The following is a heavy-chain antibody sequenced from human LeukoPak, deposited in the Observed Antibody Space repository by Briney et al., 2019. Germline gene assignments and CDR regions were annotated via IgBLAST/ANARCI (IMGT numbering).Heavy chain of an antibody. Sequence: PSETLSLTCTVSGGSISTYYWSWIRQPPGKGLEWIGYVYYSGSADYNPSLNSRVTISVDTSKNQFSLNLTSVTAADTAVYYCARGGWYYFDYCGQGTPVTVSS. D-gene: IGHD6-19*01. CDR2: VYYSGSA. V-gene: IGHV4-59*01. CDR3: ARGGWYYFDY. CDR1: GGSISTYY. J-gene: IGHJ4*02.